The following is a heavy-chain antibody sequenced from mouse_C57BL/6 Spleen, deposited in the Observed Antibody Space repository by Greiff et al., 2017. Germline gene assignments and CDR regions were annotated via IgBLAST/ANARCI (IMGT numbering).Heavy chain of an antibody. CDR3: TREGYYDPSTDY. V-gene: IGHV1-15*01. J-gene: IGHJ2*01. Sequence: VQLQQSGAELVRPGASVTLSCKASGYTFTDYEMHWVKQTPVHGLEWIGAIDPETGGTAYNQKFKGKAILTADKSSSTAYMELRSLTSEDSAVYYCTREGYYDPSTDYGGQGTTLTVSS. CDR2: IDPETGGT. CDR1: GYTFTDYE. D-gene: IGHD2-4*01.